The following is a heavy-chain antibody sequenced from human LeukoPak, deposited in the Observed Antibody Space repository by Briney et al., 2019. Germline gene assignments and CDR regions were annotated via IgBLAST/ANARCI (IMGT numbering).Heavy chain of an antibody. V-gene: IGHV3-11*01. CDR1: GFTFSDYY. J-gene: IGHJ4*02. CDR2: ISSSGSTI. D-gene: IGHD2-15*01. Sequence: GGSLRPSCAASGFTFSDYYMSWIRQAPGKGLEWVSYISSSGSTIYYADSVKGRFTISRDNAKNSLYLQMNSLRAEDTALYYCARDLLAAAPDYWGQGTLVTVSS. CDR3: ARDLLAAAPDY.